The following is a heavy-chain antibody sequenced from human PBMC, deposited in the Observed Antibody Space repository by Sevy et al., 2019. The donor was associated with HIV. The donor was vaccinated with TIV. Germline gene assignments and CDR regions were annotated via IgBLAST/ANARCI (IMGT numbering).Heavy chain of an antibody. V-gene: IGHV3-74*01. Sequence: GGSLRLSCVASGFTFTNYWMHWVRQAPGKGLVWVSRVDNDGSCTNYADSVKGRFTISRDNAKNTVYLQMNSLRAEDTAVYYCTRDMYGIDYWGQGTLVTVSS. CDR2: VDNDGSCT. J-gene: IGHJ4*02. CDR1: GFTFTNYW. CDR3: TRDMYGIDY. D-gene: IGHD2-8*01.